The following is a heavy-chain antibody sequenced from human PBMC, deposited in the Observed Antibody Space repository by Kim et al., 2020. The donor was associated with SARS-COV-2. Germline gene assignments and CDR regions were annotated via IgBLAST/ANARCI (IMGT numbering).Heavy chain of an antibody. CDR1: GGTFSNFA. Sequence: SVKVSCKASGGTFSNFAISWVRQAPGQGLEWMGGIIPIIGAANYARKLQGGVAITADESTSTSYMGMSSLSSEDTAVYFCATRRGGNWAYFDFWGQGTLFSVS. V-gene: IGHV1-69*13. J-gene: IGHJ4*02. CDR2: IIPIIGAA. D-gene: IGHD2-15*01. CDR3: ATRRGGNWAYFDF.